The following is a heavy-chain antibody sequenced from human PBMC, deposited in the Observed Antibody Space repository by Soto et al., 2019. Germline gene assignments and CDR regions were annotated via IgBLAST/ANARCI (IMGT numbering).Heavy chain of an antibody. D-gene: IGHD6-13*01. CDR1: GGSISRYY. CDR2: IYYSGST. CDR3: ARDGEGIAIDAFDI. J-gene: IGHJ3*02. V-gene: IGHV4-59*01. Sequence: PSETRSPTWTVSGGSISRYYWSWIRQPPGKGLEWIGYIYYSGSTNYNPSLKSRVTMSVDTSKNQFSLKLSSVTAADTAVYYCARDGEGIAIDAFDIWGQGTMVTVSS.